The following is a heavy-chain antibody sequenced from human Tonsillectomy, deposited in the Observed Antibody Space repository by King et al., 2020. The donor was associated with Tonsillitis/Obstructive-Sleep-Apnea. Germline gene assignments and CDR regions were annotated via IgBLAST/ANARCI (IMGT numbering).Heavy chain of an antibody. Sequence: VQLVESGGGLVKPGGSLRLSCAASGFTFSDYYMSWIRQAPGKGLEWGSYITISSSYSNYADSVKGRFTISRDNAKNSLFLQMNSLRDEDTAVYYCARVSHCGSTSCYDFDYWGQGTLVTVSS. CDR1: GFTFSDYY. V-gene: IGHV3-11*05. CDR2: ITISSSYS. CDR3: ARVSHCGSTSCYDFDY. J-gene: IGHJ4*02. D-gene: IGHD2-2*01.